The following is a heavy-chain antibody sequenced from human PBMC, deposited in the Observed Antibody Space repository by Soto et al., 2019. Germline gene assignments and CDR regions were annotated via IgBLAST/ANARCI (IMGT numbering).Heavy chain of an antibody. J-gene: IGHJ3*02. CDR2: ISGSGGST. CDR1: GFTFSSYA. V-gene: IGHV3-23*01. D-gene: IGHD3-22*01. CDR3: AKDHYYDSSGYYHDAFDI. Sequence: GGSLRLSCAASGFTFSSYAMSWVRQAPGKGLEWVSAISGSGGSTYYADSVKGRFTISRDNSKNTLYLQMNSLRAEDTAVYYCAKDHYYDSSGYYHDAFDIWGQGTMVTVSS.